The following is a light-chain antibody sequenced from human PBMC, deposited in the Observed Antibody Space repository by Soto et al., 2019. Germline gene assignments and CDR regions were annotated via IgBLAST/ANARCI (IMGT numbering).Light chain of an antibody. CDR2: GVS. V-gene: IGKV3-20*01. CDR1: QSVRSSY. CDR3: QQYGTSPRT. Sequence: EIVLTQSPGTLSLSPGERATLSCRASQSVRSSYLAWNQQKLGQAPRLLIYGVSNRATGIPDRFIDSGSLTDFTLTIRRMESEDFAFYYCQQYGTSPRTFGQGTNVEI. J-gene: IGKJ1*01.